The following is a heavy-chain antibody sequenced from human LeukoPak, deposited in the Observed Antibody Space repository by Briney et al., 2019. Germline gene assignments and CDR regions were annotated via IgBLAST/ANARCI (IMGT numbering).Heavy chain of an antibody. J-gene: IGHJ4*02. CDR2: ISESGGST. CDR1: GGTFTTSA. V-gene: IGHV3-23*01. D-gene: IGHD3-10*01. CDR3: AKGSF. Sequence: GASVKVSCKASGGTFTTSAMSWVRQAPGKGLEWVSGISESGGSTYYADSVKGRFTSSRDNSKNTLYLQINNLRAEDTAAYYCAKGSFWGQGTLVTVSS.